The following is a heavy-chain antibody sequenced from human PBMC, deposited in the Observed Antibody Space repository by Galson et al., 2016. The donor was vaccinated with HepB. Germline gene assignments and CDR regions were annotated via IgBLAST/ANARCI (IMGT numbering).Heavy chain of an antibody. Sequence: SETLSLTCAVYGVSFSGYYWSWIRQPPGKGPEWMGEITHTGSTTHNPSPKSRVAMSLDTSKNHLSLKLNFVTAADTAVYYCARGHPRGRYDYTSGNYNNVVFDVWGQGTLVTVSA. CDR1: GVSFSGYY. CDR3: ARGHPRGRYDYTSGNYNNVVFDV. J-gene: IGHJ5*02. CDR2: ITHTGST. V-gene: IGHV4-34*01. D-gene: IGHD3-10*01.